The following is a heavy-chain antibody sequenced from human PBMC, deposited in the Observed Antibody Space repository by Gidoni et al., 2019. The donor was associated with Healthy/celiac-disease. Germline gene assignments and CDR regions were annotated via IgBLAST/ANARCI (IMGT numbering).Heavy chain of an antibody. J-gene: IGHJ3*02. CDR3: AKEALDIVVVPAAPGAFDI. D-gene: IGHD2-2*01. CDR1: GFPFSCYA. Sequence: EVQLLESGGGLVQPGGSLRLSCAASGFPFSCYAMSWVRQAPGKGLEWVSAISGSGGSTYYADSVKGRFTISRDNSKNTLYLQMNSLRAEDTAVYYCAKEALDIVVVPAAPGAFDIWGQGTMVTVSS. CDR2: ISGSGGST. V-gene: IGHV3-23*01.